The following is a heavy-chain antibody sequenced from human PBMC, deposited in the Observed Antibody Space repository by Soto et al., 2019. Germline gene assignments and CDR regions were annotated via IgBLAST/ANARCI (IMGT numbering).Heavy chain of an antibody. CDR3: VRQYYSDCTGGLCYHSLDI. D-gene: IGHD2-8*02. CDR2: IYYSGST. CDR1: GGTVKDVSDC. V-gene: IGHV4-61*01. J-gene: IGHJ3*02. Sequence: SETNRVTYTVSGGTVKDVSDCWGFIKKPPGKGLEWIGYIYYSGSTNYNPSLESRVTLSLDTSKNQFSLKLRSVTAADTAVYYCVRQYYSDCTGGLCYHSLDIWGKGTMVNVSS.